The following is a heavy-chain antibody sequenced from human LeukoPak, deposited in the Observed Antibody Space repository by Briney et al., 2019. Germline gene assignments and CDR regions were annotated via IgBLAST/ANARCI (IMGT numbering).Heavy chain of an antibody. CDR3: ARDPNGDYIGAFDM. J-gene: IGHJ3*02. V-gene: IGHV3-23*01. CDR2: IRGGGGSA. Sequence: GALRLSSTASGFTFSAYAMLWVRQAPGKGPEWVSAIRGGGGSAFYADSVKGRFTISRDNSKYTLFLQMNSLRAEDTAVYYCARDPNGDYIGAFDMWGPGTMVTVSS. CDR1: GFTFSAYA. D-gene: IGHD4-17*01.